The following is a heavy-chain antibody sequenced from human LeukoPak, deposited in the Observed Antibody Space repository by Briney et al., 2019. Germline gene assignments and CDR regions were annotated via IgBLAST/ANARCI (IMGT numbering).Heavy chain of an antibody. CDR1: GFIFSSYS. CDR2: ISTSSSYI. CDR3: ARSQGYCSGGSCLQGDWFDP. V-gene: IGHV3-21*01. D-gene: IGHD2-15*01. J-gene: IGHJ5*02. Sequence: GGSLRLSCAASGFIFSSYSMSWVRQAPGKGLEWVSSISTSSSYIYYADSVKGRFTISRDNAKNSLYLQMNSLRAEDTAMYYCARSQGYCSGGSCLQGDWFDPWGQGTLVTVSS.